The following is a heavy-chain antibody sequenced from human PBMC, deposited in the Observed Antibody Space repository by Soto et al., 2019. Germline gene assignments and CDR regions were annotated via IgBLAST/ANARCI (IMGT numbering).Heavy chain of an antibody. D-gene: IGHD3-3*01. CDR2: ITTDGSTT. J-gene: IGHJ4*02. Sequence: EVQLVESGGGLVQPGGSLRLSCAASGFTFSSYIMHWVRQTPGKGLVWVSRITTDGSTTTYADSVRGRFTISRDNAKNTLYLQMNSLSAEDTAVSLCARDREWVNFDSWGQGTLVTVSS. CDR1: GFTFSSYI. V-gene: IGHV3-74*01. CDR3: ARDREWVNFDS.